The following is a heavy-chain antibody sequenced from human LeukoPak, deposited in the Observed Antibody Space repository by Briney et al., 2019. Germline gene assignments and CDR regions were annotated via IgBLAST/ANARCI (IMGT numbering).Heavy chain of an antibody. Sequence: SETLSLTCAVYGGSFSGYYWSWIRQPPGKGLEWIGEINHSGSTNYNPSLTSRVTISVDTSKNQFSLKLSSVTAADTAVYYCARGLSVTTPDDYWGQGTLVTVSS. CDR3: ARGLSVTTPDDY. D-gene: IGHD4-11*01. CDR1: GGSFSGYY. V-gene: IGHV4-34*01. CDR2: INHSGST. J-gene: IGHJ4*02.